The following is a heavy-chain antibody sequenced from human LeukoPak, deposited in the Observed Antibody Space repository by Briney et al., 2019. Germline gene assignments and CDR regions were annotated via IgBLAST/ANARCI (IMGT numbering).Heavy chain of an antibody. D-gene: IGHD6-25*01. CDR2: ITPSFGTV. Sequence: SVKLSCTASGATFTSYAIIWGRQAPGHPLERVGRITPSFGTVNYAQQLPRRVTITAGESTMTAYMELSSLRAQDRAVYYWAREGVGKRLFHYWGQGTLVTVP. V-gene: IGHV1-69*13. CDR1: GATFTSYA. CDR3: AREGVGKRLFHY. J-gene: IGHJ4*02.